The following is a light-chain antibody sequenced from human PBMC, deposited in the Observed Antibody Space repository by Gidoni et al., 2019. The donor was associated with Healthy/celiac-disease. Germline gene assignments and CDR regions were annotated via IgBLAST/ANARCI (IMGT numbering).Light chain of an antibody. CDR2: GAS. CDR1: QSVSIRY. V-gene: IGKV3-20*01. CDR3: QQYGSSPCT. J-gene: IGKJ1*01. Sequence: IVLTQSQGTLSLSPGERATLSCRASQSVSIRYLAWYQQKPGQAPRLLIYGASSRATGIPDRFSGSGSGTVFTLTISRLEHEDVAVYYCQQYGSSPCTFGQGTKVEIK.